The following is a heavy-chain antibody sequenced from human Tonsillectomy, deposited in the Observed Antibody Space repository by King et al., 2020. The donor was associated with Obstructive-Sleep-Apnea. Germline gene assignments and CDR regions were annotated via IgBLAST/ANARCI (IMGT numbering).Heavy chain of an antibody. CDR2: SYYSGST. Sequence: QLQESGPGLVKPSETLSLTCTVSGGSISSYYWSWMRQPPGKGLEWIWYSYYSGSTNYNPSLKSRVTISVDTPKNQFSLKLSSVTAADTAVYYCARDKKGAGTGVWGQGTLVTVSS. CDR3: ARDKKGAGTGV. J-gene: IGHJ4*02. V-gene: IGHV4-59*01. CDR1: GGSISSYY. D-gene: IGHD6-19*01.